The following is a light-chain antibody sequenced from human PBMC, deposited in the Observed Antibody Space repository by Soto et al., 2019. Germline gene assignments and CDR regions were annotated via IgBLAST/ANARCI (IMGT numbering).Light chain of an antibody. CDR3: SSSATSYPYV. Sequence: QSALTQPRSVSGSPGQSVTISCTGASSDVGGYNYVSWYQQHPGKAPKLMIYDVSKRPSGLPHRFSGSKSGNTASLTISGLQAEDEADYYCSSSATSYPYVFGTGTKLTVL. CDR1: SSDVGGYNY. CDR2: DVS. V-gene: IGLV2-11*01. J-gene: IGLJ1*01.